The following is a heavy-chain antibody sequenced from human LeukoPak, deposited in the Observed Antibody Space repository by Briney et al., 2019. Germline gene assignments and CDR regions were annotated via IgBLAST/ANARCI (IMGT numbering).Heavy chain of an antibody. Sequence: SVKVSSKTSARTFSSYPIGWVQKTPGQGLGWMRGIIPIFGTANYAQKFQGRVTITAGESTSTAYREQSSLRSEDTAVYYCARGLGYCSGGSCYGLWGQGTLVTVSS. CDR1: ARTFSSYP. CDR2: IIPIFGTA. CDR3: ARGLGYCSGGSCYGL. J-gene: IGHJ4*02. D-gene: IGHD2-15*01. V-gene: IGHV1-69*13.